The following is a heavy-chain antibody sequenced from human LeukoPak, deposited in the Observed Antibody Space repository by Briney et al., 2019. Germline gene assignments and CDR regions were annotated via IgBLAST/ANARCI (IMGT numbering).Heavy chain of an antibody. J-gene: IGHJ4*02. V-gene: IGHV3-21*01. CDR1: GFTFSTYS. CDR2: ISGSSAYI. D-gene: IGHD3-10*01. CDR3: APYGSGSPFG. Sequence: GGSLRLSCAASGFTFSTYSMNWVRQAPGKGLEWVSSISGSSAYIYYADSVKGRFTISRDNAKNSLFLQMNNLRAEDTAVYYCAPYGSGSPFGGGQGTLVTVSS.